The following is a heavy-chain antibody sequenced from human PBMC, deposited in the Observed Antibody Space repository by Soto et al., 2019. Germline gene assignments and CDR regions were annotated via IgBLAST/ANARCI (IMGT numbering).Heavy chain of an antibody. Sequence: PSQTLSLTCAISGDSVSSDSAAWNWIRQSPSRGLEWLGRTYYRSEWYNDYAVSMKSRIVITPDTSKNQFSLQLNSVTPEDTAVDYCASGFGNDYGDYSTFEYWGQGTLVTVSS. CDR1: GDSVSSDSAA. CDR2: TYYRSEWYN. J-gene: IGHJ4*02. V-gene: IGHV6-1*01. CDR3: ASGFGNDYGDYSTFEY. D-gene: IGHD4-17*01.